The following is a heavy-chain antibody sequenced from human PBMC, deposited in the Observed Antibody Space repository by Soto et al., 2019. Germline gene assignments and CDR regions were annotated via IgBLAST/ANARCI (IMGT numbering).Heavy chain of an antibody. V-gene: IGHV4-31*03. J-gene: IGHJ3*02. CDR3: ARDCSGGSCYSSWAFDI. CDR2: IYYSGST. D-gene: IGHD2-15*01. CDR1: GGSISSGGYY. Sequence: PSETLSLTCTVSGGSISSGGYYWSWIRQHPGKGLEWIGYIYYSGSTYYNPSLKSRVTISVDTSKNQFSLKLSSVTAADTAVYYCARDCSGGSCYSSWAFDIWGQGTMVTVS.